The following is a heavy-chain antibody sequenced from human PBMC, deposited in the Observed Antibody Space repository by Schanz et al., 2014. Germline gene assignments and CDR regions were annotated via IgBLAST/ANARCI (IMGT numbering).Heavy chain of an antibody. V-gene: IGHV1-69*04. CDR3: ARDPQYYYGSGRGY. CDR2: FMPFLGIT. Sequence: QVQLVQSGAEVKKPGSSVKVSCKATGDTFDNFGISWVRQAPGQGPEWIGRFMPFLGITNLAQKFQDRVTKTADKATRTAYMELISLTSEDTAVYYCARDPQYYYGSGRGYWGQGTLVTVST. CDR1: GDTFDNFG. D-gene: IGHD3-10*01. J-gene: IGHJ4*02.